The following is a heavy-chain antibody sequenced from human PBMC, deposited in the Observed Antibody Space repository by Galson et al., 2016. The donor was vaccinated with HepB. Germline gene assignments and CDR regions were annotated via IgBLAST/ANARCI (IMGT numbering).Heavy chain of an antibody. D-gene: IGHD5/OR15-5a*01. CDR1: GFTSSSYS. J-gene: IGHJ3*01. CDR2: IRGNGGGT. Sequence: SLRLSCAASGFTSSSYSMNWVRQAPGKGLEWVSSIRGNGGGTNYADSVTGRFTISRDTSKNTLFLQMNSLRAEDTAVYYCAKISVYGYTSGWGGAFDVWGQGTVVTVSS. CDR3: AKISVYGYTSGWGGAFDV. V-gene: IGHV3-23*01.